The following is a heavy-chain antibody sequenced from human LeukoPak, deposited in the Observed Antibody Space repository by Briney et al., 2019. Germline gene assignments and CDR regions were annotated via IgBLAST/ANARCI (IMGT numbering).Heavy chain of an antibody. J-gene: IGHJ3*02. CDR3: ARGPRRDGYNYVHAFDI. CDR2: IYYSGST. V-gene: IGHV4-59*01. CDR1: GGSISSYY. D-gene: IGHD5-24*01. Sequence: SETLSLTCTVSGGSISSYYWSWIRRPPGKGLEWIGYIYYSGSTNYNPSLKSRVTISVDTSKNQFSLKLSSVTAADTAVYYCARGPRRDGYNYVHAFDIWGQGTMVTVSS.